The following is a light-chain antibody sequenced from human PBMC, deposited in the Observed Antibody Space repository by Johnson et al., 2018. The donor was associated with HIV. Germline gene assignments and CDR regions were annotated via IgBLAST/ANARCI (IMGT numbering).Light chain of an antibody. J-gene: IGLJ1*01. CDR1: SSNIENYF. CDR2: ENN. V-gene: IGLV1-51*02. CDR3: GIWDSSLSVDFV. Sequence: QAVLTQPPSVSAAPGQKVNISCSGNSSNIENYFVSWYQQLPGAAPRLLIYENNKRPSGIPDRFSGAKSGASATLGITGLETGDEADYYCGIWDSSLSVDFVFGTGTKVTVL.